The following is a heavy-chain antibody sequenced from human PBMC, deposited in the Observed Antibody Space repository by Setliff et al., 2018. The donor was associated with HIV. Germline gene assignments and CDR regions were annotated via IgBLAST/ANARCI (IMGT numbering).Heavy chain of an antibody. CDR2: IYSDGST. CDR1: GDSISSDSYY. Sequence: SETLSLTCDVSGDSISSDSYYWSWLRQPAGKRLEWIGRIYSDGSTKYNPSLKSRVTISVDTSKNQFSLKVSSVTAADTAVYYCARVARGGHSSRWYYFDYWGQGTLVTVSS. D-gene: IGHD6-13*01. J-gene: IGHJ4*02. V-gene: IGHV4-61*02. CDR3: ARVARGGHSSRWYYFDY.